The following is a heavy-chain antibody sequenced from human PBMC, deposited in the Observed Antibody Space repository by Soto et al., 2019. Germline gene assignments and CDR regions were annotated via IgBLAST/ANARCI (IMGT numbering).Heavy chain of an antibody. CDR2: IYYDGST. CDR3: ATFLAVTGGYYFDH. D-gene: IGHD2-15*01. CDR1: AGSISRGSYY. J-gene: IGHJ4*02. V-gene: IGHV4-39*01. Sequence: QMQLQESGPGLVKPSETLSLTCTVSAGSISRGSYYWGWIRQPPGKGREWIGTIYYDGSTYDHPSLTSRVTITVDTSNNQFSLQLSSVTAAATSRYYCATFLAVTGGYYFDHWGQGTLVIVSS.